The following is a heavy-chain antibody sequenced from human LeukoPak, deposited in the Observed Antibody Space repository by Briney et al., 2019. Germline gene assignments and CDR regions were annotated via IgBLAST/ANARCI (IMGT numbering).Heavy chain of an antibody. CDR2: IWYDGSKK. J-gene: IGHJ4*02. Sequence: VRSLRLSCAAPGFTFRNYGMHWVRQAPDKGLEWVAIIWYDGSKKYYADSVRGRFTISRDNSKNTVSLQMNNLSPEDTAVYYCAKGGLAAAGIDYWGQGTLVTVSS. V-gene: IGHV3-33*06. CDR1: GFTFRNYG. D-gene: IGHD6-13*01. CDR3: AKGGLAAAGIDY.